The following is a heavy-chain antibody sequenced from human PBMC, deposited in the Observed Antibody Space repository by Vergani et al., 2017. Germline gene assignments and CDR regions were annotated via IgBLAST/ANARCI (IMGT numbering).Heavy chain of an antibody. V-gene: IGHV3-30*02. CDR3: AKEGIAAGRAAFFTKYYFDY. J-gene: IGHJ4*02. CDR1: GFTFSSYG. D-gene: IGHD6-13*01. CDR2: IRYDGSNK. Sequence: QVQLVESGGGVVQPGGSLRLSCAASGFTFSSYGMHWVRQAPGTGLEWVAFIRYDGSNKYYADSVKGRFTISRDNSKNTLYLQMNSLRAEDTAVYYCAKEGIAAGRAAFFTKYYFDYWGQGTLVTVSS.